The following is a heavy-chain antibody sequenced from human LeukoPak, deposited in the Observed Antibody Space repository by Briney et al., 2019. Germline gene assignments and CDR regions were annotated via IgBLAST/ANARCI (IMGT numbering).Heavy chain of an antibody. CDR1: GFTFTNYA. CDR3: ARVYSGYEDY. D-gene: IGHD5-12*01. Sequence: GGSLRLSCATSGFTFTNYAMNWVRQAPGKGLEWVSAVTGPGDTTYYADSVKGRFFMSREDSKTTVYLQMNSLRAEDTAVYYCARVYSGYEDYWGQGTLVTVSS. V-gene: IGHV3-23*01. J-gene: IGHJ4*02. CDR2: VTGPGDTT.